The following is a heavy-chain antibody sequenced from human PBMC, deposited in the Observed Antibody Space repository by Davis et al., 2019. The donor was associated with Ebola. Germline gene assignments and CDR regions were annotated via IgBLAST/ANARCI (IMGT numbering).Heavy chain of an antibody. J-gene: IGHJ6*02. CDR1: GFTFSSYW. CDR2: INSDGSST. CDR3: AKDPQKWELHYYYGMDV. V-gene: IGHV3-74*01. Sequence: GESLKISCAASGFTFSSYWMHWVRQAPGKGLVWVSRINSDGSSTSYGDSVKGRFTISRDNSNNLLYLQMNSLRAEDTAVYYCAKDPQKWELHYYYGMDVWGQGTTVTVSS. D-gene: IGHD1-26*01.